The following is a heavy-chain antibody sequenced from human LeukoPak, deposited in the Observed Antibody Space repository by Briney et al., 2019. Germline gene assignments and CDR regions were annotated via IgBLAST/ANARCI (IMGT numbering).Heavy chain of an antibody. Sequence: PSETLSLTCTVSGGSISGYFWSWLRQSPGKGLEWIAYISYSGSTSYNPSLKSRVTISVGTSKDQFSLKLTSVTAADTAVYCCARHGAAMFTYPLDYWGQGTLVTVSS. CDR3: ARHGAAMFTYPLDY. CDR1: GGSISGYF. CDR2: ISYSGST. V-gene: IGHV4-59*08. D-gene: IGHD5-18*01. J-gene: IGHJ4*02.